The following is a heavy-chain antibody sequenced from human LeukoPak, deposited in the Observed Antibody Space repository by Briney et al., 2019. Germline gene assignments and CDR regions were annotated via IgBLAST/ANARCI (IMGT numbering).Heavy chain of an antibody. CDR2: IGPSGYDT. J-gene: IGHJ4*02. D-gene: IGHD4-17*01. CDR3: AKEPTLTGIADY. V-gene: IGHV3-23*01. CDR1: GFTFSSYA. Sequence: PGGSLRLSCAASGFTFSSYAMSWVRQAPGKGLEWVSAIGPSGYDTYYADSVKGRFTISRGNSKNALDLQMNSLRAEDTAVYYCAKEPTLTGIADYWGQGTLVTVSS.